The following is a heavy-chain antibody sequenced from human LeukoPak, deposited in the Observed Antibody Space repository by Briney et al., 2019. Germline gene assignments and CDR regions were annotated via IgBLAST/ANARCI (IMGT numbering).Heavy chain of an antibody. CDR1: GASISSHY. CDR2: IHYSGDS. CDR3: ARLTDDVVVPSITYHYFDS. D-gene: IGHD2-2*01. J-gene: IGHJ4*02. Sequence: SETLSLTCTVSGASISSHYWSWVRQPPGKGLEYIAYIHYSGDSNYNPSLNNRVTMSIDTSKNQFSLKLRSVTAADTAVCYCARLTDDVVVPSITYHYFDSWGQGTRVTVSS. V-gene: IGHV4-59*08.